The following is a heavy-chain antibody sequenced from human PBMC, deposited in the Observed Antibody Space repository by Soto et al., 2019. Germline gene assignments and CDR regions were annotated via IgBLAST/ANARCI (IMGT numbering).Heavy chain of an antibody. CDR3: ATYDSPYYYMDV. Sequence: QVQLQESGPGLVKPSETLSLTCTVSGGSISRYFWSWIRQPPGKGLQWIGHIYYSGSTDYNPSLKSRLAISVDASKTHFSLRLNSVTAADAAVYYCATYDSPYYYMDVWGKGTTVTVSS. CDR1: GGSISRYF. J-gene: IGHJ6*03. V-gene: IGHV4-59*13. CDR2: IYYSGST. D-gene: IGHD3-16*01.